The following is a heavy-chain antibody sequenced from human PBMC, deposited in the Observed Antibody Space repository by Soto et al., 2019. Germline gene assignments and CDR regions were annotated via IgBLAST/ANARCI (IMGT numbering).Heavy chain of an antibody. D-gene: IGHD3-16*01. CDR1: GYSFSTHW. Sequence: GESLKISCKGSGYSFSTHWVGWVRQMPGKGLEWMGIIYPGDSDTRYSPSFQGQVTISADESITTAYLQWSSLKASDTAMYYCARSQFDYIWGTSGYFDSWGQGTLVTVSS. V-gene: IGHV5-51*01. CDR2: IYPGDSDT. J-gene: IGHJ4*02. CDR3: ARSQFDYIWGTSGYFDS.